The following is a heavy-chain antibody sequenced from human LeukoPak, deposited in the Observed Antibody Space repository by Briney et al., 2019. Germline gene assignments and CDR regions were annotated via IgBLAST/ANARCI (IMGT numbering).Heavy chain of an antibody. V-gene: IGHV3-30-3*01. Sequence: TGGSLRLSCAASGFTFSSYAMHWVRQAPGKGLEWVAVISYDGSNKYYADSVKGRFTISRDNSKNTLYLQMNSLRAEDTAVYYCLNYDFWSGYQTENWFDPWGQGTLVTVSS. D-gene: IGHD3-3*01. J-gene: IGHJ5*02. CDR3: LNYDFWSGYQTENWFDP. CDR1: GFTFSSYA. CDR2: ISYDGSNK.